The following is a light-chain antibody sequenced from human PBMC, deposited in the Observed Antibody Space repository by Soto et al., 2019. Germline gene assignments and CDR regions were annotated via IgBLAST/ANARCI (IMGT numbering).Light chain of an antibody. V-gene: IGLV1-40*01. CDR3: QSYYSSLCGSGV. J-gene: IGLJ2*01. CDR2: GNS. CDR1: SSNIGAGYD. Sequence: QSVLTQPPSVSGAPGQRVTISCTGSSSNIGAGYDVHWYQQLPGTAPKLLIYGNSNRPSGVPDRFSGSKSGTSASLAITGLQAEDEADYYCQSYYSSLCGSGVFGGGTKLTVL.